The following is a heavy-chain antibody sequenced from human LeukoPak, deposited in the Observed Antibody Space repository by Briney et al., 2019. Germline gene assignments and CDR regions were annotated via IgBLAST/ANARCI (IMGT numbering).Heavy chain of an antibody. CDR1: GFTFSNYD. D-gene: IGHD3-10*01. J-gene: IGHJ3*02. CDR3: ASPVFYSGGAFDI. Sequence: GGSLRLSCAASGFTFSNYDMSWVRQAPGKGLEWVSAISGSGGSTYYADSVKGRFTISRDNSKNTLYLQMNSLRAEDTAVYYCASPVFYSGGAFDIWGQGTMVTVSS. CDR2: ISGSGGST. V-gene: IGHV3-23*01.